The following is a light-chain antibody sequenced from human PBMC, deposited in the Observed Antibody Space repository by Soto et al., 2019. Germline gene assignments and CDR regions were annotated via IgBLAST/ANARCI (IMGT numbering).Light chain of an antibody. CDR2: GAS. CDR3: QQRSNWPKT. CDR1: QSVGSN. V-gene: IGKV3-15*01. Sequence: EIVMTQSPATLSVSPGERATLSCRASQSVGSNLAWYQQKPGQAPRLLIYGASTRATGIPARFSGSGSGTEFTLTISSLQSEDFAVYYCQQRSNWPKTFGQGTKVDIK. J-gene: IGKJ1*01.